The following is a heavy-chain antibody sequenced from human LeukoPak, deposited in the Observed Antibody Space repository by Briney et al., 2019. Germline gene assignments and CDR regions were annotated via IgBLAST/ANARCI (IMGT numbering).Heavy chain of an antibody. CDR1: GGSISSGDYY. V-gene: IGHV4-61*08. J-gene: IGHJ3*02. D-gene: IGHD2-15*01. CDR3: ARGRQYCSGGSCYADAFDI. CDR2: IYYSGST. Sequence: SETLSLTCTVSGGSISSGDYYWSWIRQPPGKGLEWIGYIYYSGSTNYNPSLKSRVTISVDTSKNQFSLKLSSVTAADTAVYYCARGRQYCSGGSCYADAFDIWGQGTMVTVSS.